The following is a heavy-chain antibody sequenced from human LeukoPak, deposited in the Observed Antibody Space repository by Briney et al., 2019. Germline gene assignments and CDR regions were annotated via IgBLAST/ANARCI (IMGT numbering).Heavy chain of an antibody. CDR1: GFTFSSYA. J-gene: IGHJ4*02. CDR3: ARDDGLGIAAAGTVGLYPTSDY. CDR2: ISYDGSNK. Sequence: GGSLRLSCAASGFTFSSYAMHWVRQAPGKGLEWVAVISYDGSNKYYADSVKGRFTISRDNSKNTLYLQMNSLRAEDTAVYYCARDDGLGIAAAGTVGLYPTSDYWGQGTLVTVSS. V-gene: IGHV3-30*04. D-gene: IGHD6-13*01.